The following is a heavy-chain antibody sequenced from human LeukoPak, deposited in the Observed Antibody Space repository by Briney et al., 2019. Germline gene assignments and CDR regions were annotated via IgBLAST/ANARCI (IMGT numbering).Heavy chain of an antibody. Sequence: GGSLRLSCAASGFTFSSYSMNWVRQAPGKGLEWVSYISSSSSTIYYADSVKGRFTISRDNAKNSLYLQMNSLRAEDTAVYYCASSKDAFDIWGQGTMVTVSS. J-gene: IGHJ3*02. CDR3: ASSKDAFDI. V-gene: IGHV3-48*04. CDR2: ISSSSSTI. CDR1: GFTFSSYS.